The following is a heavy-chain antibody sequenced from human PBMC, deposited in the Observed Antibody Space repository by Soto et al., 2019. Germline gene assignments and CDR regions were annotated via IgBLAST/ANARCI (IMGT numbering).Heavy chain of an antibody. CDR3: ARDGREASGMDV. CDR2: IYYRGST. Sequence: WETVSLTCTVSGGSISSHYWSWVRQAPGKGLEWIGHIYYRGSTTYNPSLRSRSTISVDTSNNQFSLKLNSVTTADTAVYYCARDGREASGMDVWGQGTKVTVSS. D-gene: IGHD1-26*01. J-gene: IGHJ6*02. CDR1: GGSISSHY. V-gene: IGHV4-59*11.